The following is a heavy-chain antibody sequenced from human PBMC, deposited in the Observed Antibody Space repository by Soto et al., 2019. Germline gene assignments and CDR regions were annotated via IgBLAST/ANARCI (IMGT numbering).Heavy chain of an antibody. CDR2: ISWNSGSI. Sequence: GGSLRLSCAASGFTFDDYAMHWVRQAPGKGLEWVSGISWNSGSIGYADSVKGRFTISRDNAKNSLYLQMNSLRAEDTALYYCAKDMFPIVTAPDYWGQGTLVTVSS. D-gene: IGHD2-15*01. CDR3: AKDMFPIVTAPDY. CDR1: GFTFDDYA. V-gene: IGHV3-9*01. J-gene: IGHJ4*02.